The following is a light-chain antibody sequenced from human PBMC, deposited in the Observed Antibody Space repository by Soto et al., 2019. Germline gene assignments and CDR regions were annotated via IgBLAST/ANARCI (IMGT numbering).Light chain of an antibody. CDR1: QNLRGH. Sequence: DIVMTQSPATLSMSPGDRVTLSCRASQNLRGHLAWYQHKPGQSPRLLIYGAHNRATGVPARFSGSGSGTEFSLPITNVLPEDSAVYYCQQYDYWTPITFGQGTRLEI. CDR3: QQYDYWTPIT. V-gene: IGKV3-15*01. J-gene: IGKJ5*01. CDR2: GAH.